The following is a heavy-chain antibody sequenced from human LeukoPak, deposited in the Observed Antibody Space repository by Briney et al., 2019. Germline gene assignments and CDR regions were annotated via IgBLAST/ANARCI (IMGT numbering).Heavy chain of an antibody. CDR1: GYTFTHFD. V-gene: IGHV1-8*01. D-gene: IGHD6-19*01. Sequence: ASVKVSCKASGYTFTHFDINWVRQATGQGPEWMGLLNPNTGNTAYAEKFQGRVTITSKTYITTAYLELSSLRSDDTAVYYCARGSPFQWLVHGGWFDPWGQGTLVTVSS. CDR2: LNPNTGNT. CDR3: ARGSPFQWLVHGGWFDP. J-gene: IGHJ5*02.